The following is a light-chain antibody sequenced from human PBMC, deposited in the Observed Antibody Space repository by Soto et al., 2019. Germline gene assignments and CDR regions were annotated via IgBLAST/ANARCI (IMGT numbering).Light chain of an antibody. CDR1: QNINTY. J-gene: IGKJ1*01. Sequence: KVMTQSPATLSMSPGERATLSCRASQNINTYLAWYQQKPGQAPRLLIYGASTRATGIPARFSGSGSGTEFTLTISSLQSEDFAVYYCQQYTNWPSWTFGQGTKVEIK. V-gene: IGKV3-15*01. CDR2: GAS. CDR3: QQYTNWPSWT.